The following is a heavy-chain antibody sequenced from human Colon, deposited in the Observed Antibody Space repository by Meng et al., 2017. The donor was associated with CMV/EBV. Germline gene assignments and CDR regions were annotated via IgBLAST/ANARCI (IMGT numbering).Heavy chain of an antibody. CDR2: IHHSGST. D-gene: IGHD1-26*01. V-gene: IGHV4-34*01. CDR1: SFSLND. J-gene: IGHJ2*01. Sequence: SFSLNDWSWLRQSPGKGLEWIGEIHHSGSTNSNPSLESRVTMSVDTSKIQFSLNLNSVTAADTAVYYCARRTSVGGKVAPAWHRYFDIWGRGTLVTVSS. CDR3: ARRTSVGGKVAPAWHRYFDI.